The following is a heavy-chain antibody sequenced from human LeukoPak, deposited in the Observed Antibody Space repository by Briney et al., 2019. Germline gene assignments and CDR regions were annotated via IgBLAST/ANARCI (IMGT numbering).Heavy chain of an antibody. J-gene: IGHJ4*02. D-gene: IGHD6-6*01. CDR3: AKVSGEYSSSSGDY. CDR2: ISWDGGST. CDR1: GFTFDDYA. V-gene: IGHV3-43D*03. Sequence: GGSLRLSCAASGFTFDDYAMHWVRQAPGKGLEGVSLISWDGGSTYYADSVKGRFTISRDNSKNSLYLQMNSLRAEDTALYYCAKVSGEYSSSSGDYWGQGTLVTVSS.